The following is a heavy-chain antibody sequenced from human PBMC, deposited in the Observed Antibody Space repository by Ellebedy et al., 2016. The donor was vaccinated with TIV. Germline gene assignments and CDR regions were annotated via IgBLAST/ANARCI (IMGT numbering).Heavy chain of an antibody. Sequence: MPGGSLRLSCTVPGGSISSYYWSRIRQPPGKGLQWIGFSYYTGSTNYNPTLKSRVTISVDTSKNQVSLRLSSVTAADTAVYYCASAPNQDFYDYWGQGTLVTVSS. CDR2: SYYTGST. J-gene: IGHJ4*02. CDR1: GGSISSYY. V-gene: IGHV4-59*01. CDR3: ASAPNQDFYDY.